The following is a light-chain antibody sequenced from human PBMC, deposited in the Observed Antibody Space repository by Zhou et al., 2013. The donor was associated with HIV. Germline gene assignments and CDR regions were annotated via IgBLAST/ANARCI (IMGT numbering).Light chain of an antibody. J-gene: IGKJ2*01. V-gene: IGKV2-30*02. CDR1: QSLVHMDGNTY. CDR3: TQVTQFPYT. Sequence: EVVMTQSPLSLPVTLGQPASISCRSSQSLVHMDGNTYLNWFQQRPGQAPRRLIYKVSNRDSGVPDRFSGSGSGTDFTLIISRVEAEDVGVYYCTQVTQFPYTFGQGTKLEIK. CDR2: KVS.